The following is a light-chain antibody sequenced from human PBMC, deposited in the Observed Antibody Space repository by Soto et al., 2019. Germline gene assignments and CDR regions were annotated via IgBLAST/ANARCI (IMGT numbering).Light chain of an antibody. CDR3: QQLTSYPLT. Sequence: TPLTQSPSSLSASVGDRDTITCRASQGISSYLAWYQQKPGKAPKLLIYAASTLQSGVPSRFSGSGSGTDFTLTISSLQPEDFATYYCQQLTSYPLTFGGGTKVDIK. V-gene: IGKV1-9*01. J-gene: IGKJ4*01. CDR2: AAS. CDR1: QGISSY.